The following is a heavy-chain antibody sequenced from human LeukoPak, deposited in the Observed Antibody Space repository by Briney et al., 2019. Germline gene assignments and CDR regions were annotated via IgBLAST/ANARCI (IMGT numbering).Heavy chain of an antibody. CDR2: IDSGGFSK. V-gene: IGHV3-21*01. D-gene: IGHD2-21*02. CDR1: GFTFNFDT. CDR3: VRGDRRDF. J-gene: IGHJ4*02. Sequence: GGSLRLSCAASGFTFNFDTMNWVRQAPGKGLEWPSSIDSGGFSKFYADSVRGRFIISRDNAKRSLFLQLNSLRAEDTAVYYCVRGDRRDFWGQGTLVTVSS.